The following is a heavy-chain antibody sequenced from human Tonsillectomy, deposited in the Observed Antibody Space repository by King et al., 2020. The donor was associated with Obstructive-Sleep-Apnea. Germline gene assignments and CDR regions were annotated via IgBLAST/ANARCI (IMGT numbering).Heavy chain of an antibody. J-gene: IGHJ4*02. CDR2: ISYDGGSK. D-gene: IGHD3-22*01. V-gene: IGHV3-30*04. CDR1: GFTFRTYA. Sequence: VQLVESGGGMVQPGKSLRLSCAASGFTFRTYAMHWVRQAPGKGLEWVAVISYDGGSKYYADSVKGRFTISRDNSKNTLYLQMDRLRAEDTAVYYCARARSPYFDSSGYRYSPDYWGQGTLVTVSS. CDR3: ARARSPYFDSSGYRYSPDY.